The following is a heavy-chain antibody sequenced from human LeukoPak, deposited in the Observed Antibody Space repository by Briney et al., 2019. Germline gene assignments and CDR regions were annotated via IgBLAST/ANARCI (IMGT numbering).Heavy chain of an antibody. D-gene: IGHD1-26*01. CDR1: GYTFTGYY. CDR3: ARDLEWEQHNAFDI. Sequence: ASVKVSCKASGYTFTGYYMHWVRQAPGQGLEWMGWINPNSSGTNYAQKLQGRVTMTTDTSTSTAYMELRSLRSDDTAVYYCARDLEWEQHNAFDIWGQGTMVTVSS. CDR2: INPNSSGT. J-gene: IGHJ3*02. V-gene: IGHV1-2*02.